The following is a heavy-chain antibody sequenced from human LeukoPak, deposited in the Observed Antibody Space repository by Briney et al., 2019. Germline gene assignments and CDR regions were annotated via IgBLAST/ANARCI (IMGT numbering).Heavy chain of an antibody. CDR2: ISGTGGNT. CDR1: GFTFSNYA. Sequence: GGSLRLSCAASGFTFSNYAMSWVRQAPGKGLEWVSAISGTGGNTYHADSVKGRFTISRDNSKNTLYLQMDSLRAEDTAVYHCAKALVSYSGSYRGWGQGTLVTVSS. D-gene: IGHD1-26*01. V-gene: IGHV3-23*01. J-gene: IGHJ4*02. CDR3: AKALVSYSGSYRG.